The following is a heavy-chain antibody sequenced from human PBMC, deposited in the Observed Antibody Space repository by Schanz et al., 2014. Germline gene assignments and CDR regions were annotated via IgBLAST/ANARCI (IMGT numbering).Heavy chain of an antibody. V-gene: IGHV3-23*04. D-gene: IGHD3-10*01. CDR1: GFTFSSYA. J-gene: IGHJ4*02. CDR3: ARIGGSDFDY. CDR2: ISGGGGTT. Sequence: EVQLVESGGGLVQPGGSLRLSCAASGFTFSSYAMGWVRQAPGKGLEWVSAISGGGGTTYYADSVKGRFTISRDNSKNSLYLQMNSLRAEDTAVYYCARIGGSDFDYWAQGTLVTVSS.